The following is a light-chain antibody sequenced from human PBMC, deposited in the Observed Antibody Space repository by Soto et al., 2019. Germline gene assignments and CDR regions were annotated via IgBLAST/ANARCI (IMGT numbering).Light chain of an antibody. CDR1: QSISSY. V-gene: IGKV1-39*01. Sequence: DIQMTQSPSSLSASVGDRVTITCRASQSISSYLNWYQQKPGKAPNFLIYAASNLQSGVPSRFSGSGSGTEFTLTISSLQHEDFATYYCQQSYSTPAFGPGTKVDIK. CDR3: QQSYSTPA. CDR2: AAS. J-gene: IGKJ3*01.